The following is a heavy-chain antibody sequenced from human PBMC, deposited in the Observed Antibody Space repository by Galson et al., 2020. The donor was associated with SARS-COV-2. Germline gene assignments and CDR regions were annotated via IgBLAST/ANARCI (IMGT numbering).Heavy chain of an antibody. CDR3: ARCLLPAVKGAFDI. CDR2: INKSSGST. V-gene: IGHV4-4*07. CDR1: GDSISNYY. J-gene: IGHJ3*02. D-gene: IGHD2-2*01. Sequence: SQTLSLTCTVSGDSISNYYWSWIRQPAGKGLEYISRINKSSGSTNYNPSLNSRVTMSVDTSKNQFSLKLTSVTAADTAVYYCARCLLPAVKGAFDIWGPGTLVAVSS.